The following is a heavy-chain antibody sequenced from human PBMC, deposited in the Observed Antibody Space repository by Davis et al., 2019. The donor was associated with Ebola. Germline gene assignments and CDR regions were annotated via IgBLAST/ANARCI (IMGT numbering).Heavy chain of an antibody. CDR1: GFTFSSHW. Sequence: GESLKISCAASGFTFSSHWMSWVRQAPGKGLQWVANTKPDGSEKFYVDSVKGRFTISRDNAKNMLYLQMDSLRVEDTAVYYCARYNSAYERADLDYWGQGTLVTVSS. J-gene: IGHJ4*02. CDR3: ARYNSAYERADLDY. CDR2: TKPDGSEK. D-gene: IGHD5-12*01. V-gene: IGHV3-7*01.